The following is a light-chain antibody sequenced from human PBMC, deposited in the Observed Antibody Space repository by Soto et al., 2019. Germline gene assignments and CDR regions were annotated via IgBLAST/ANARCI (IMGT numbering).Light chain of an antibody. V-gene: IGLV2-14*01. Sequence: QSVLTQPASVSGSLGQSITISCTGTSSDVDGYNYVSWYQQHPGKPPKVMIYKVSDRPSGISNRFSGSKSANTASLTISGLQAEDEADYYCSSYSSSSSLYVFGTGTKVTVL. CDR3: SSYSSSSSLYV. J-gene: IGLJ1*01. CDR1: SSDVDGYNY. CDR2: KVS.